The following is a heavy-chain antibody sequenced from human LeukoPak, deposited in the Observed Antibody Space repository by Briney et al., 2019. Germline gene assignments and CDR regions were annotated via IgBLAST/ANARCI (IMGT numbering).Heavy chain of an antibody. D-gene: IGHD5-18*01. CDR1: GGSLSGYY. CDR3: ARVRGGYSYGDNWFDP. J-gene: IGHJ5*02. CDR2: IDHSGST. V-gene: IGHV4-34*01. Sequence: SETLSLTCAVYGGSLSGYYWSWIRQPPGKGLEWIGEIDHSGSTNYNPSLKRRVTISVDTSKTPFSLKLSSVTAADTAVYYCARVRGGYSYGDNWFDPWGQGTLVTVSS.